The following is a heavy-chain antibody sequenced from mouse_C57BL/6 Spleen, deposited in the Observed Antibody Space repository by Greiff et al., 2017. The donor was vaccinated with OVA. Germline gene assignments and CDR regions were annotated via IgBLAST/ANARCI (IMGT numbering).Heavy chain of an antibody. CDR3: ARAYGRSYYYAMDY. V-gene: IGHV1-85*01. D-gene: IGHD1-1*01. CDR1: GYTFTSYD. Sequence: VQLQQSGPELVKPGASVKLSCKASGYTFTSYDINWVKQRPGQGLEWIGWIYPRDGSTKYNEKFKGKATLTVDTSSSTAYMELHSLTSEDSAVYFCARAYGRSYYYAMDYWGQGTSVTVSS. CDR2: IYPRDGST. J-gene: IGHJ4*01.